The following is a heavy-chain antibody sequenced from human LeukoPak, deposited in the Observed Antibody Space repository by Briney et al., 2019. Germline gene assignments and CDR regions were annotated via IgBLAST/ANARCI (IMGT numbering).Heavy chain of an antibody. CDR3: ARDTGILTGYYYYYYMDV. Sequence: PGGSLRLSCAASGFAFSSYTMNWVRQAPGKGLEWVSSIGSSTSYTYYADSLKGRFTISRDNAKNSLFLQMESLRAEDTGIYYCARDTGILTGYYYYYYMDVWGKGTTVTVSS. V-gene: IGHV3-21*01. CDR1: GFAFSSYT. J-gene: IGHJ6*03. D-gene: IGHD3-9*01. CDR2: IGSSTSYT.